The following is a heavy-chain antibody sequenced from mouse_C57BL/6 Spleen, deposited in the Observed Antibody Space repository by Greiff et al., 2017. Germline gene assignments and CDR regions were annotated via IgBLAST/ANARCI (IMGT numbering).Heavy chain of an antibody. Sequence: EVKLMESGGGLVKPGGSLKLSCAASGFTFSDYGMHWVRQAPEKGLEWVAYISSGSSTIYYADTVKGRFTISRDNAKNTLFLQMTSLRSEATAMYYCASGRFAYWGQGTMVTVAA. V-gene: IGHV5-17*01. CDR2: ISSGSSTI. J-gene: IGHJ3*01. CDR1: GFTFSDYG. CDR3: ASGRFAY.